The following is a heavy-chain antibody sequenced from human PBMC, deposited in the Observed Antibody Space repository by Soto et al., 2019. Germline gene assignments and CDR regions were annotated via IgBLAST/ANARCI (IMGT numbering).Heavy chain of an antibody. V-gene: IGHV4-39*01. CDR2: IYYSGST. J-gene: IGHJ4*02. CDR3: AAMGTPATGLYYFDY. CDR1: GGSISSSSYY. Sequence: SETLSLTCTVSGGSISSSSYYWGWIRQPPGEGLEWIGSIYYSGSTYYNPSLQSRVTISVDTSKNQFSLNLSSVTAADTAVYYCAAMGTPATGLYYFDYWGQGTLVTVSS. D-gene: IGHD1-7*01.